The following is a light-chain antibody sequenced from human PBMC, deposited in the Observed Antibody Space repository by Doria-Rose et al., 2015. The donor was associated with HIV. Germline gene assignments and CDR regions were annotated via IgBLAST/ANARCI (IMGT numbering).Light chain of an antibody. CDR3: SSYSHTGILL. Sequence: QSALTQPASVSGSPGQSITIACTGTSTDVGGYNFVSWYQHRPGKAPNLMIYEVSTRPSGISNRFSGSKSGNTASLTISGLQTEDEADYYCSSYSHTGILLFGGGTKLTVL. J-gene: IGLJ2*01. CDR2: EVS. CDR1: STDVGGYNF. V-gene: IGLV2-14*01.